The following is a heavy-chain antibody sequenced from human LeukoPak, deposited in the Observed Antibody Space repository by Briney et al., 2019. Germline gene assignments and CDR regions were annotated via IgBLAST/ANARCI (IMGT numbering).Heavy chain of an antibody. J-gene: IGHJ6*03. CDR1: GGSLTTYY. V-gene: IGHV4-59*12. D-gene: IGHD6-13*01. Sequence: SETLSLTCTVSGGSLTTYYWNWIRQPPGKGLEWIGHRYYSGDTNYNPSLKSRVAISVDTSKNQFSLKLSSVTAADTAVYYCARESRSDSSWYGPNYYYYYYMDVWGKGTTVTVSS. CDR3: ARESRSDSSWYGPNYYYYYYMDV. CDR2: RYYSGDT.